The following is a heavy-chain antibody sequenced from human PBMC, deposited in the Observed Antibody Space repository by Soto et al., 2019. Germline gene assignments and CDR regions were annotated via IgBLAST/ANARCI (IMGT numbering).Heavy chain of an antibody. V-gene: IGHV1-18*01. CDR2: IRAHNGNT. CDR3: ARGRYGEY. J-gene: IGHJ4*02. Sequence: QIHLVQSGAKVKKPGASVKVSCKGSGFTFTSYXXIGVRPAPGQGLEWMGLIRAHNGNTDYAQKLQGRVTVHRDTSTSTAHMELRSLRSDDTAMYYCARGRYGEYWGQGARVTVSS. CDR1: GFTFTSYX. D-gene: IGHD1-1*01.